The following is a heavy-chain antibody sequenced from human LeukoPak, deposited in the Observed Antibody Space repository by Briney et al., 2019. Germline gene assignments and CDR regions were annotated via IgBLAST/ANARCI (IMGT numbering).Heavy chain of an antibody. V-gene: IGHV1-18*01. D-gene: IGHD5-18*01. Sequence: PSASVKVSCKASGGTFSSYAISWVRQAPGQGLEWMGWISAYNGNTNYAQKLQGRVTMTTDTSTSTAYMELRSLRSDDTAVYYCARTLPGGYSYGYPYYFDYWGQGTLVTVSS. J-gene: IGHJ4*02. CDR2: ISAYNGNT. CDR3: ARTLPGGYSYGYPYYFDY. CDR1: GGTFSSYA.